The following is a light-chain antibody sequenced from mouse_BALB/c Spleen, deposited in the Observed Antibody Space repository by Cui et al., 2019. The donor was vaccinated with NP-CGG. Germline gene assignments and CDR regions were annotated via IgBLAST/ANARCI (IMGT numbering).Light chain of an antibody. CDR3: ALWYSNHWV. J-gene: IGLJ1*01. CDR1: IGAVTTSNY. Sequence: QAVVTQESALTTSPGETVTLTCRSSIGAVTTSNYANWVQEKPEHFFTWLIGGSNNRSPGCPSKFSGSLIGDKAALTITGAQTEDEAIYFCALWYSNHWVFGGGTKLTVL. CDR2: GSN. V-gene: IGLV1*01.